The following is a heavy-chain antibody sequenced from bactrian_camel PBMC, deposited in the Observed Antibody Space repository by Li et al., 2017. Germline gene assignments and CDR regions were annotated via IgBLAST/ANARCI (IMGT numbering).Heavy chain of an antibody. J-gene: IGHJ6*01. CDR3: ATDDDTVVAGADFGY. Sequence: HVQLVESGGGLVQPGGSLRLSCAASGFTFSTSWMYWFRQAPGKEREGVAAIPPGGQLTYYGNPVKGRFTISRDNAEKTVYLQMNSLKSEDTALYYCATDDDTVVAGADFGYWGQGTQVTVS. V-gene: IGHV3S1*01. D-gene: IGHD6*01. CDR2: IPPGGQLT. CDR1: GFTFSTSW.